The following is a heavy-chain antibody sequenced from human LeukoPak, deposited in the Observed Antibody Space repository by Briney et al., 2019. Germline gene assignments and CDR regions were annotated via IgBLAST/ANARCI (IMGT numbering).Heavy chain of an antibody. CDR2: ISSDGSST. Sequence: GGSLRLSCAASGFTFSGYWMHWVRQAPGKGLVWVSHISSDGSSTSYADSVKGRFTISRDNAKNTLYLQMNGLRAEDTAVYYCARDLGGGTDYWGQGTLVTVSS. CDR3: ARDLGGGTDY. V-gene: IGHV3-74*01. J-gene: IGHJ4*02. CDR1: GFTFSGYW. D-gene: IGHD3-16*01.